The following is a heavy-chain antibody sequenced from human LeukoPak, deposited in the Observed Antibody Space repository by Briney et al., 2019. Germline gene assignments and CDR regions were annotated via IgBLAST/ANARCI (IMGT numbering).Heavy chain of an antibody. Sequence: SETLSLTCTVSGGTISSYYWNWIRQPPGKGLEWIGYIYYSGSTNYNPSLKSRVTISVDTSKNQFSLKLSSVTAADTAVYYCARHGIAVADYWGQGTLVTVSS. V-gene: IGHV4-59*08. CDR2: IYYSGST. J-gene: IGHJ4*02. CDR1: GGTISSYY. D-gene: IGHD6-19*01. CDR3: ARHGIAVADY.